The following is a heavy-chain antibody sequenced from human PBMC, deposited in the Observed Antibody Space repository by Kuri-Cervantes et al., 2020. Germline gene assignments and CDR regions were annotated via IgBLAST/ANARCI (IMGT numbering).Heavy chain of an antibody. CDR2: ISYDGSNK. CDR3: AKDDLKDHYDFWSGYYTPNYYYYGMDV. CDR1: GFTFSSYG. Sequence: GGSLRLSFAASGFTFSSYGMHWVRQAPGKGLEWVAVISYDGSNKYYADSVKGRFTISRDNSKNTLYLQMNSLRAEDTAVYYCAKDDLKDHYDFWSGYYTPNYYYYGMDVWGQGTTVTVSS. V-gene: IGHV3-30*18. D-gene: IGHD3-3*01. J-gene: IGHJ6*02.